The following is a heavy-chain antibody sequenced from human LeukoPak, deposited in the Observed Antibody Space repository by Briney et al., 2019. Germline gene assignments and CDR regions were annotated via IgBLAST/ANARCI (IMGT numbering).Heavy chain of an antibody. Sequence: PGRSLRLSCAASGFTFSSYAMHWVRQAPGKGLEWVAVMSYDGSHKYYADSVKGRFTISRDNSKNTLYLQMNSLTAEDTAVYYCARDGSRSWSPAGRLTDWGQGTLVTVSS. D-gene: IGHD6-13*01. J-gene: IGHJ4*02. V-gene: IGHV3-30*01. CDR1: GFTFSSYA. CDR3: ARDGSRSWSPAGRLTD. CDR2: MSYDGSHK.